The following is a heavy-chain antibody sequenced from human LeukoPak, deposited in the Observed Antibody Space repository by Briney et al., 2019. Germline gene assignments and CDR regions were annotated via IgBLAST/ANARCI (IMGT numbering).Heavy chain of an antibody. CDR3: ARDPDYGMDV. V-gene: IGHV1-69*04. Sequence: GASVKVSCKASGGTFSSYAISCVRQAPGQGLEWMGRIIPIFGIANYAQKFQGRVTITADKSTSTAYMELSSLRSEDTAVYYCARDPDYGMDVWGQGTTVTASS. CDR1: GGTFSSYA. CDR2: IIPIFGIA. J-gene: IGHJ6*02.